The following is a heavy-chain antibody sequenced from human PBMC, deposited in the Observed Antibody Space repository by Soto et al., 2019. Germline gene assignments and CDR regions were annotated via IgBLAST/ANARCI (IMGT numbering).Heavy chain of an antibody. CDR1: GGTFDDYT. CDR3: AKDRGVIRYFDWPTLDY. D-gene: IGHD3-9*01. V-gene: IGHV3-43*01. J-gene: IGHJ4*02. CDR2: ISWDGGST. Sequence: GSLRLSCACSGGTFDDYTMHWVRQAPGKGLEWVSLISWDGGSTYYADSVKGRFTISRDNSKNSLYLQMNSLRTEDTALYYCAKDRGVIRYFDWPTLDYWGQGTLVTVSS.